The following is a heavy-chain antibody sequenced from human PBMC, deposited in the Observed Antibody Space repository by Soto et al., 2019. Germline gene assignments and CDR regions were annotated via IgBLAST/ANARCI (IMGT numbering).Heavy chain of an antibody. CDR2: ISYDGSNK. CDR1: GFTFSSYG. CDR3: AKDARGYSDYYGMDV. V-gene: IGHV3-30*18. Sequence: GSLRLSCAASGFTFSSYGMHWVRQAPGKGLEWVAVISYDGSNKYYADSVKGRFTISRDNSKNTLYLQMNSLRAEDTAVYYCAKDARGYSDYYGMDVGGQGTTVTVAS. D-gene: IGHD5-12*01. J-gene: IGHJ6*02.